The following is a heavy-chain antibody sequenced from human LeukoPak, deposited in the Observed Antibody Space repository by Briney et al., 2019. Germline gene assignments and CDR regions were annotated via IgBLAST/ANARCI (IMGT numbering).Heavy chain of an antibody. J-gene: IGHJ6*02. D-gene: IGHD6-19*01. CDR1: GFTFSGYA. CDR2: IGGSGDIT. Sequence: PGGSLRLSCAASGFTFSGYAMSWVRQAPGKGLEWVSGIGGSGDITYYADSVKGRFTISRDNSKNTLYLQMNSLRAEDTAVYYCAKAAVAAYFYYYGMDVWGQGTTVTVSS. CDR3: AKAAVAAYFYYYGMDV. V-gene: IGHV3-23*01.